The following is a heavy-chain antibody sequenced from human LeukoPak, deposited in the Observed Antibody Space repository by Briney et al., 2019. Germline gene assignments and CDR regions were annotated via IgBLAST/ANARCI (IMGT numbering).Heavy chain of an antibody. V-gene: IGHV4-39*02. CDR2: IFYGGGT. J-gene: IGHJ4*02. CDR1: GGSISSSSYY. Sequence: SETLSLTCTVSGGSISSSSYYWGWLRQPPGKGLEWIGTIFYGGGTYYSPSIQKRVSISVDTSKNPLSRRVRSATAAGTGVYFCARRGRLPPIFGAYWGQGTPGTASS. D-gene: IGHD1-26*01. CDR3: ARRGRLPPIFGAY.